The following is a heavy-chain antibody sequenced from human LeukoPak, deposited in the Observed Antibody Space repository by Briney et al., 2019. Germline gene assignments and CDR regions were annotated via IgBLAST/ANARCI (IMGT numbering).Heavy chain of an antibody. V-gene: IGHV1-46*01. CDR2: INPSGGST. J-gene: IGHJ3*02. D-gene: IGHD1-26*01. Sequence: GASAKVSCKASGYTFTSYYMHWVRQAPGQGLEWMGIINPSGGSTSYAQKFQGRVTMTRDTSTSTVYMELSSLRSEDTAVYYCARDRRDLVGATAGDAFDIWGQGTMVTVSS. CDR3: ARDRRDLVGATAGDAFDI. CDR1: GYTFTSYY.